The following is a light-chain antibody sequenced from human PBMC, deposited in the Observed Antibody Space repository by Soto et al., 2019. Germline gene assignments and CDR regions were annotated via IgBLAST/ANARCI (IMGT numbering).Light chain of an antibody. CDR2: DVS. CDR1: SSDVGGYNY. CDR3: CSYTSSSTYV. V-gene: IGLV2-14*01. Sequence: QSVLTQPASVSGSPGQSTTISCTGTSSDVGGYNYVSWYQQHPGKAPKLMIYDVSNRPSGVSNRFSGSKSGNTASLTISGLQAEDEADYYCCSYTSSSTYVFGTGTKVTVL. J-gene: IGLJ1*01.